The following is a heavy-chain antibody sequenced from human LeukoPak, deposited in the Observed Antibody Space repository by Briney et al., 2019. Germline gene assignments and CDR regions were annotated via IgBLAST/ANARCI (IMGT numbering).Heavy chain of an antibody. CDR3: VRSPQWEWLGTFDI. CDR2: IWYDGSDK. Sequence: GGSLRLSCAASGFTFSSYGMHWVRQAPGKGLEWVAVIWYDGSDKYYADSVQGRFTISRDNSKNTLDLQLNSLRAEDTAVYYCVRSPQWEWLGTFDIWGHGTMVTVSS. D-gene: IGHD1-26*01. CDR1: GFTFSSYG. J-gene: IGHJ3*02. V-gene: IGHV3-33*01.